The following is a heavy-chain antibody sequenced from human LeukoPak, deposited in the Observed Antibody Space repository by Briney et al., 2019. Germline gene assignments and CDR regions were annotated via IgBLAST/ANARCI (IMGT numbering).Heavy chain of an antibody. CDR1: GDSIKRGYY. CDR3: ARGVSDSGGYRYYGGFYYFDF. D-gene: IGHD3-22*01. J-gene: IGHJ4*02. V-gene: IGHV4-38-2*01. CDR2: FDHSGNY. Sequence: SETLSLTCAVSGDSIKRGYYWAWIRQPPGKGLEWIGSFDHSGNYYSTPSLKSRLTISLHSSKKHFSMELNSVTAADTAVYYCARGVSDSGGYRYYGGFYYFDFWGQGTLVTVSS.